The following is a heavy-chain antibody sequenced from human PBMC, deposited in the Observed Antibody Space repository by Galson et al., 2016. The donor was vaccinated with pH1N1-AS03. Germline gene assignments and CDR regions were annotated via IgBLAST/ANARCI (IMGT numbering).Heavy chain of an antibody. Sequence: SLRLSCAASGFIFSGYWMSWVRQAPGKGLEWVANIKQDGSEKYYVDSVRGRFTIARDNAKNSVYLQMNSLRGEDTAVYYCARGKDFWSGYPVDPFDIWGQGTRVTVSS. CDR2: IKQDGSEK. CDR3: ARGKDFWSGYPVDPFDI. D-gene: IGHD3-3*01. J-gene: IGHJ3*02. CDR1: GFIFSGYW. V-gene: IGHV3-7*03.